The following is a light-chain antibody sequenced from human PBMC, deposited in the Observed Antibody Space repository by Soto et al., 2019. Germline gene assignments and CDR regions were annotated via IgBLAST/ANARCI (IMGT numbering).Light chain of an antibody. CDR3: QQGYSTPRA. V-gene: IGKV1-39*01. CDR1: QSCSRY. J-gene: IGKJ2*01. CDR2: AAS. Sequence: DSQMTQYPAALSTSMGDSVTITCRASQSCSRYLNWYHQKPGKDTKHLVYAASSLQSEGPSRFSGSGSGTDFTLTISRLQPGEFATYSFQQGYSTPRAFGQGKKLEIK.